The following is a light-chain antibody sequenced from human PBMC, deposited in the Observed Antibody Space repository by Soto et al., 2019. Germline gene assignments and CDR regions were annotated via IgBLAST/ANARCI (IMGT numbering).Light chain of an antibody. CDR2: DAS. V-gene: IGKV1-13*02. CDR3: QQFKSYPLS. Sequence: AIQLPQSPSYLPASVGDRVIITCRASQDIRGALAWYQQKPGKAPRLLIYDASSLQSGVPSRFSGSGSGTDFTLTISSLLPEDFATYFCQQFKSYPLSFGGGTKVEIK. CDR1: QDIRGA. J-gene: IGKJ4*01.